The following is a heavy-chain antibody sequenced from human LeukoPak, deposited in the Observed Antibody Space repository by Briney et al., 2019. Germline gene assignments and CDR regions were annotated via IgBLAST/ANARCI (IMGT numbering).Heavy chain of an antibody. CDR2: IIPIFGTA. CDR1: GGTFSSYA. J-gene: IGHJ5*02. Sequence: GASVKVSCKASGGTFSSYAISWVRQAPGQGLEWMGGIIPIFGTANYAQKFQGRVTITADESTSTAYMGLSSLRSEDTAVYYCARGPLPWFDPWGQGTLVTVSS. V-gene: IGHV1-69*13. CDR3: ARGPLPWFDP.